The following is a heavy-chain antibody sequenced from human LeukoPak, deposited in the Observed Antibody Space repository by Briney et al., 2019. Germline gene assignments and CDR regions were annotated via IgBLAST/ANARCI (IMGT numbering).Heavy chain of an antibody. D-gene: IGHD3-22*01. CDR2: MNPNSGNT. CDR3: ARVESYYDSSGHAEPFDY. V-gene: IGHV1-8*01. Sequence: ASVKVSCKASGYTFTSYDINWVRQATGQGLEWLGWMNPNSGNTGYAQNFQGRVTMTRNTSISTAYMELSSLRSEDTAVYYCARVESYYDSSGHAEPFDYWGQETLVTVSS. CDR1: GYTFTSYD. J-gene: IGHJ4*02.